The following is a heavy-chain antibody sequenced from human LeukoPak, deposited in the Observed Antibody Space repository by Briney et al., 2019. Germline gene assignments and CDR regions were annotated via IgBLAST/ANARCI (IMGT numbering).Heavy chain of an antibody. Sequence: PGGSLRLSCAASGFTFSSYAMSWVRQAPGKGLEWVSAISGSGGSTYYADSVKGRFTISRDNSKNSLYLQMNSLRAEDTAVYYCARDCRGSSRYRCDAFDIWGQGTMVTVSS. CDR3: ARDCRGSSRYRCDAFDI. D-gene: IGHD6-13*01. CDR2: ISGSGGST. J-gene: IGHJ3*02. V-gene: IGHV3-23*01. CDR1: GFTFSSYA.